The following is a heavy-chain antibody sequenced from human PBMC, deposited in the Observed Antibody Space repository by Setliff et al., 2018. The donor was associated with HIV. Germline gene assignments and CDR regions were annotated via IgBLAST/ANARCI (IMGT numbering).Heavy chain of an antibody. J-gene: IGHJ3*02. CDR1: GFTFSTYW. Sequence: PGGSLRLSCAASGFTFSTYWVHWVRQSPGKGLVWVSRINSDGSVTKYADSVQGRVTISRDNSKNTLYLQMSSLRAEDTAVYYCAKDRWEWLVLDGFDSWGLGTMVTVSS. V-gene: IGHV3-74*03. CDR3: AKDRWEWLVLDGFDS. D-gene: IGHD6-19*01. CDR2: INSDGSVT.